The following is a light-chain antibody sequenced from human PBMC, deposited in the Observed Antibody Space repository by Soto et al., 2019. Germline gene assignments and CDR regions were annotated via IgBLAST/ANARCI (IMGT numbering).Light chain of an antibody. V-gene: IGLV2-11*01. CDR1: SSDVGAYNY. CDR3: ASWDDTLQGRV. CDR2: DVT. Sequence: QSALTQPRSVSGSPGQSVTISCTGTSSDVGAYNYVSWHQQHPGKAPKLVIYDVTQRPSGVPDRFSASKSGITASLTISGLQAEDEADYYCASWDDTLQGRVFGGGTKVTVL. J-gene: IGLJ3*02.